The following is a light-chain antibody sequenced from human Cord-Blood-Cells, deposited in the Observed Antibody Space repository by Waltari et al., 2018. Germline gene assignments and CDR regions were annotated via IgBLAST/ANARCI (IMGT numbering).Light chain of an antibody. CDR1: SRDVGGYNY. Sequence: QSALTQPASVSGSPGQSITISCTGTSRDVGGYNYFSWYQQHPGKAPKLMIYDVSNRPSGVSNRFSGSKSGNTASLTISGLQADDEADYYCSSYTSSSTWVFGGGTKLTVL. CDR2: DVS. J-gene: IGLJ3*02. V-gene: IGLV2-14*01. CDR3: SSYTSSSTWV.